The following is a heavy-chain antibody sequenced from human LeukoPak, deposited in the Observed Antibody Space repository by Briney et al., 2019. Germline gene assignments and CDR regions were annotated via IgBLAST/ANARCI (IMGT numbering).Heavy chain of an antibody. CDR1: GFTFSSYA. D-gene: IGHD2-15*01. CDR2: ISGSGGST. V-gene: IGHV3-23*01. CDR3: AKDLEYCSGGSCKTPEVFDY. Sequence: GGSLRLSCAASGFTFSSYAMSRVRQAPGKGLEWVSAISGSGGSTYYADSVKGRFTISRDNSKNTLYLQMNSLRAEDTAVYYCAKDLEYCSGGSCKTPEVFDYWGQGTLVTVSS. J-gene: IGHJ4*02.